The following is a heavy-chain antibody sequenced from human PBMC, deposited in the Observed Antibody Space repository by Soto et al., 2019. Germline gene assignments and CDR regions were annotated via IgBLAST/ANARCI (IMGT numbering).Heavy chain of an antibody. CDR2: ISYDGSNK. V-gene: IGHV3-30*18. J-gene: IGHJ4*02. D-gene: IGHD3-3*01. CDR1: GFPFSSYG. Sequence: GGSQSLSCAASGFPFSSYGMHWVRQAPGKGLEWVAVISYDGSNKYYADSVKGRFTISRDNSKNTLYLQMNSLRAEDTAVYYCAKDTAYIRFLEWLFDYWGQGTLVTVSS. CDR3: AKDTAYIRFLEWLFDY.